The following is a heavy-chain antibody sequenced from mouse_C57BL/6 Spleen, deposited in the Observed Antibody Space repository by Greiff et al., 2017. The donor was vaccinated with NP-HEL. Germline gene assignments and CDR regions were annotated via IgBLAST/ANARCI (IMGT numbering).Heavy chain of an antibody. V-gene: IGHV1-72*01. CDR1: GYTFTSYW. Sequence: VQLQQSGAELVKPGASVKLSCKASGYTFTSYWMHWVKQRPGRGLEWIGRIDPNSGGTKYNEKFKSKATLTVDKPSSTAYMQLSSLTSEDSAVYYCAREGLITTVVEGAMDYWGQGTSVTVSS. D-gene: IGHD1-1*01. J-gene: IGHJ4*01. CDR2: IDPNSGGT. CDR3: AREGLITTVVEGAMDY.